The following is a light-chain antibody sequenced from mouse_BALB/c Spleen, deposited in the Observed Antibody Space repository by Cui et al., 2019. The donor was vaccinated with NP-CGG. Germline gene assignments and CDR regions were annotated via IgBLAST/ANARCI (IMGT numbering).Light chain of an antibody. CDR3: ALWYSNHWV. V-gene: IGLV1*01. Sequence: QDVVTQESALTTSPGETVTLTCRSSTGAVRTNNYANWVQEKPDHLFTGLIGGTNNRVPGVPARFSGSLIGDKAALTITGAQTEDEAIYFCALWYSNHWVFGGGTKLTVL. J-gene: IGLJ1*01. CDR1: TGAVRTNNY. CDR2: GTN.